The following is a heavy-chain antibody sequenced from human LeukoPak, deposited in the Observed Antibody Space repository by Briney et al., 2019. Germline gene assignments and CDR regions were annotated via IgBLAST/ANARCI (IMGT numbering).Heavy chain of an antibody. Sequence: ASVKVSCKASGYTFTSYYMHWVRQAPGQGLEWMGIINPSGGSTSYAQKFQGRVTMTRDMSTSTVYMELSSLRSEDTAVYYCARGHYAEYYYDSSGYHMDYWGQGTLVTVSS. D-gene: IGHD3-22*01. J-gene: IGHJ4*02. CDR3: ARGHYAEYYYDSSGYHMDY. CDR1: GYTFTSYY. CDR2: INPSGGST. V-gene: IGHV1-46*01.